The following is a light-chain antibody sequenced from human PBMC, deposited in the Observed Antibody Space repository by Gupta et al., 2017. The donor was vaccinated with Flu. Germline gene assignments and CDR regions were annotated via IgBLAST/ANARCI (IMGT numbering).Light chain of an antibody. CDR2: GNN. J-gene: IGLJ1*01. V-gene: IGLV1-40*01. Sequence: QSVLTQPPSVSAAPGQRVTISCTGTTSNIGANYDVHWYQHLPGTAPKLLIHGNNNRPPGVPDRVSGSKSGTSASLAITGLQADDEADYYCQSFDSSLSIYVFGTGTTITVL. CDR3: QSFDSSLSIYV. CDR1: TSNIGANYD.